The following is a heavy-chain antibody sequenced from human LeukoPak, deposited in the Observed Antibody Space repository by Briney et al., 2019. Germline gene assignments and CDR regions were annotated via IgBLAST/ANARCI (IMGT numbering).Heavy chain of an antibody. CDR2: IYTSGST. Sequence: SETLSLTCTVSGGSISSYYWSSIRQPAGKGLGWIGRIYTSGSTSNNSSLKCLVPMSVDTSKNQFSMKLSSVAAAGTAVYYCARGGGGIAARFDYWGQGTLVTVSS. D-gene: IGHD6-6*01. J-gene: IGHJ4*02. CDR1: GGSISSYY. CDR3: ARGGGGIAARFDY. V-gene: IGHV4-4*07.